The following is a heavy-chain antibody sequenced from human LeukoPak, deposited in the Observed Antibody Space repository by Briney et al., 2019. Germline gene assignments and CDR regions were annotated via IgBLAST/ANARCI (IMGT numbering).Heavy chain of an antibody. CDR3: ARDRATDYYDSSGYSDY. Sequence: GGSPRLSCAASGFTFSSYSMNWVRQAPGKGLEWVSYISSSSSTIYYADSVKGRLTISRDNAKNSLYLQMNSLRAEDTAVYYCARDRATDYYDSSGYSDYWGQGTLVTVSS. V-gene: IGHV3-48*01. D-gene: IGHD3-22*01. CDR2: ISSSSSTI. J-gene: IGHJ4*02. CDR1: GFTFSSYS.